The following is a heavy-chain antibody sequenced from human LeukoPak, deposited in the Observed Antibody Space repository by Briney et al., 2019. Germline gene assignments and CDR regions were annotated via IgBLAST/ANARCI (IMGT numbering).Heavy chain of an antibody. CDR1: GYTFTSYG. CDR3: ARVGRGSSSSKSWFDY. J-gene: IGHJ4*02. D-gene: IGHD6-6*01. Sequence: ASVKVSCKASGYTFTSYGISWVRQAPGQGLEWMGWISAYNGNTNYAQKPQGRVTMTTDTSTSTAYMELRSLRSDDTAVYYCARVGRGSSSSKSWFDYWGQGTLVTVSS. V-gene: IGHV1-18*01. CDR2: ISAYNGNT.